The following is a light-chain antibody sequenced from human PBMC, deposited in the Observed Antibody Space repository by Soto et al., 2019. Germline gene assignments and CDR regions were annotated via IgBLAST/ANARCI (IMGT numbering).Light chain of an antibody. V-gene: IGKV3-15*01. CDR3: QNYNNWPPWT. J-gene: IGKJ1*01. Sequence: EIVMTQSPATLSVSPGERATFSCRASQSVSSNLAWYQQKPGQAPRLLIYGASIRATGIPARFSGSGSGTEFTLTISTLQSEDFAIYYCQNYNNWPPWTFGQGTKVDNK. CDR1: QSVSSN. CDR2: GAS.